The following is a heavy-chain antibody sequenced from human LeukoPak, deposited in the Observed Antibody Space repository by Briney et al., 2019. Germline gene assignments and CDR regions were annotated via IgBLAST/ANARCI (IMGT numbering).Heavy chain of an antibody. Sequence: GESLNISCKGSGYSSTSYWIGWVRQMPGKGLEWMGIIYHGDSDTRYSPSFQGQVTISADKSISTAYLQWSSLKASDTAMYYCARGKTTVTAYYCGMDVWGQGTTVTVSS. CDR1: GYSSTSYW. V-gene: IGHV5-51*01. J-gene: IGHJ6*02. CDR2: IYHGDSDT. D-gene: IGHD4-17*01. CDR3: ARGKTTVTAYYCGMDV.